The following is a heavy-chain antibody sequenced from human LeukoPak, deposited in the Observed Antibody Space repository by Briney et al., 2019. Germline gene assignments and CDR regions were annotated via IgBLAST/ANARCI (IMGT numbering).Heavy chain of an antibody. J-gene: IGHJ6*03. CDR3: ARAGPIVVVPAARSSDYYMDV. D-gene: IGHD2-2*01. Sequence: PSETLSLTCTVSGGSIISYYWSWIRQPPGKGLEWIGYIYYSGSTNYNPSLKSRVTISVDTSKNQISLKLSSVTAADAAVYYCARAGPIVVVPAARSSDYYMDVWGKGTTVTVSS. V-gene: IGHV4-59*08. CDR2: IYYSGST. CDR1: GGSIISYY.